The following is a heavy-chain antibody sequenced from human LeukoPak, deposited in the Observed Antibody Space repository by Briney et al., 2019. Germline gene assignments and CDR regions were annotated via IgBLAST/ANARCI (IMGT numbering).Heavy chain of an antibody. CDR2: INHSGST. CDR1: GGSFSGYY. CDR3: ARTRTRIGLMVYARVAYFDY. Sequence: SGTLSLTCAVHGGSFSGYYWSWIRQPPGKGREWMGEINHSGSTYYNPRPTSRVTISVDTSKDQFSLKLSPVTAADTAVYYCARTRTRIGLMVYARVAYFDYWGQGTLVTVSS. V-gene: IGHV4-34*01. J-gene: IGHJ4*02. D-gene: IGHD2-8*01.